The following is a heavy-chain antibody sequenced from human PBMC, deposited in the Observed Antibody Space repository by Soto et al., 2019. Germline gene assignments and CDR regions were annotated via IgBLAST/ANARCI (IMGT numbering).Heavy chain of an antibody. J-gene: IGHJ4*02. D-gene: IGHD3-10*01. V-gene: IGHV3-48*02. Sequence: HPGGSLELSCAASGFTFSSSSINGAHQAPGKGLEWVSYISSSSDTIYFADSVKGRFTISRDNVKNSLYLQMNSLSDEDTAVYYYARQNWDYYSSFLDYWVKGTLVTVSS. CDR2: ISSSSDTI. CDR1: GFTFSSSS. CDR3: ARQNWDYYSSFLDY.